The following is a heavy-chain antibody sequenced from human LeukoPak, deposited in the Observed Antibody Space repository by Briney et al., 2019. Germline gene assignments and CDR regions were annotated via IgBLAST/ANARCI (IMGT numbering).Heavy chain of an antibody. CDR2: IYYSGST. J-gene: IGHJ4*02. D-gene: IGHD4-11*01. Sequence: SSETLSLTCTVSGGSISSSGYYWGWIRQPPGKGLEWIGTIYYSGSTYYNPSLKSRVTISVDTSKNQFSLKLNSVTAADTAVYYCARFRTLTTHFDYWGQGTLVTVSS. CDR1: GGSISSSGYY. V-gene: IGHV4-39*01. CDR3: ARFRTLTTHFDY.